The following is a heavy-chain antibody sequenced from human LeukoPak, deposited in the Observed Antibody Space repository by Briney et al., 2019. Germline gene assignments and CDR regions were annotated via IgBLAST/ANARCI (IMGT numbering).Heavy chain of an antibody. CDR3: AKDFYDFAY. CDR2: ISANGGST. CDR1: GFTLSTYA. Sequence: GGSLRLSCTASGFTLSTYAMTWVRQAPGKGLEWVSTISANGGSTYYADSVKGRFSISRDNSRNTVWLQMNSLRAEDTAVYYCAKDFYDFAYWGQGTLVTVSS. D-gene: IGHD2/OR15-2a*01. V-gene: IGHV3-23*01. J-gene: IGHJ4*02.